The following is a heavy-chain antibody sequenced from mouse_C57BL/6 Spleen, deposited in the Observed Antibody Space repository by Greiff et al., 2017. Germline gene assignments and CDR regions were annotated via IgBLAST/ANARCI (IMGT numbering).Heavy chain of an antibody. Sequence: VKLQESGPELVKPGASVKISCKASGYAFSSSWMNWVKQRPGKGLEWIGRIYPGDGDTNYNGKFKGKATLTADKSSSPAYMQLSSLTSEDSAVYFCARSPYGSIDYWGQGTTLTVSS. J-gene: IGHJ2*01. CDR3: ARSPYGSIDY. CDR1: GYAFSSSW. V-gene: IGHV1-82*01. D-gene: IGHD1-1*01. CDR2: IYPGDGDT.